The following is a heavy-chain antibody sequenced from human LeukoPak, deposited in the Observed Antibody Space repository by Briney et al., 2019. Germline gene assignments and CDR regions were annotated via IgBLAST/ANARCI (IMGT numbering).Heavy chain of an antibody. J-gene: IGHJ6*03. V-gene: IGHV4-59*12. Sequence: SETLSLTCTVAGGSISSYQWSWIRQPPGKGLEYIGFIYYSGSTNYNPSLKSRVTISVDTSKNQFSLKLSAVTAADTAVYYCARVWYYGSGTNSDLYYYYYYMDVWGRGTTVTVSS. CDR1: GGSISSYQ. CDR2: IYYSGST. CDR3: ARVWYYGSGTNSDLYYYYYYMDV. D-gene: IGHD3-10*01.